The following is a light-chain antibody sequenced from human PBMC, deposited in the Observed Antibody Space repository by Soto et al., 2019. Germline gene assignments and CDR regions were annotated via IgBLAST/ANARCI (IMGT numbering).Light chain of an antibody. V-gene: IGKV3-11*01. J-gene: IGKJ1*01. Sequence: EIVLTQSPATLSLSPGERATLSCRASQNVSSYLGWYQQKPGQAPRLLIYGASNRATGIPARFSGSGSGTDFTLTISSLEPEDFAVYYCQQRGTWPWTFGQGTKVEI. CDR2: GAS. CDR3: QQRGTWPWT. CDR1: QNVSSY.